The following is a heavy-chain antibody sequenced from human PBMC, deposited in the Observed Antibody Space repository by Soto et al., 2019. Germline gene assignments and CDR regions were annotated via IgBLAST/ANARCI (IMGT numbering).Heavy chain of an antibody. J-gene: IGHJ4*02. CDR3: TGEVASGY. Sequence: QVQLVESGGGVVQPGRSLRLSCAASGFTVSTYGMHWVRQAPGKGLEWVAVISRDGGTKYYADSVKGRFTISRDNSRNTLFLEMNSLRSDDMAVYYCTGEVASGYWGQGTLVTVSS. V-gene: IGHV3-30*03. CDR2: ISRDGGTK. CDR1: GFTVSTYG. D-gene: IGHD2-8*02.